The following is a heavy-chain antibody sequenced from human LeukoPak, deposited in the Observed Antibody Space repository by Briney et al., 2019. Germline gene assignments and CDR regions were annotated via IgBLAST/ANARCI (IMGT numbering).Heavy chain of an antibody. J-gene: IGHJ4*02. CDR1: GDSINSGYY. CDR3: ASEKPYSSSSPFDY. D-gene: IGHD6-6*01. V-gene: IGHV4-38-2*02. CDR2: INHSEST. Sequence: PSETLSLTCTVSGDSINSGYYWGWIRQPPEKGLEWIGTINHSESTYYNPSLKSRVTISVDTSKNQFSLKLSSVTAADTAVYYCASEKPYSSSSPFDYWGQGTLVTVSS.